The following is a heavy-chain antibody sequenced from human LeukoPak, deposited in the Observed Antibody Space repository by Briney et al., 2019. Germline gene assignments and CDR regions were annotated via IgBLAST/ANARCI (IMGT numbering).Heavy chain of an antibody. J-gene: IGHJ4*02. CDR2: ISAYNGNT. D-gene: IGHD3-16*01. Sequence: ASVKVSCEASGYTFTSYGISWVRQAPGQGLEWMGWISAYNGNTNYAQKLQGRVTMTTDISTSTAYMELRSLRSDDTAVYYCARLGQSPHLGYFDYWGQGTLVTVSS. CDR3: ARLGQSPHLGYFDY. CDR1: GYTFTSYG. V-gene: IGHV1-18*01.